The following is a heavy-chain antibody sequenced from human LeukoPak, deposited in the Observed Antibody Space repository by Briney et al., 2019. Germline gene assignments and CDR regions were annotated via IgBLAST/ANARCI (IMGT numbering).Heavy chain of an antibody. Sequence: GGSLRLSCAASGFTFSSYAMNWVRQAPGKGLEWVSAVRGSDAGTSYADSVKGRFTISRDNSKNTLYLQMNSLRAGDTAVYYCAKNRGGSYYSGSDYWGQGTLVTVSS. V-gene: IGHV3-23*01. CDR2: VRGSDAGT. D-gene: IGHD1-26*01. J-gene: IGHJ4*02. CDR3: AKNRGGSYYSGSDY. CDR1: GFTFSSYA.